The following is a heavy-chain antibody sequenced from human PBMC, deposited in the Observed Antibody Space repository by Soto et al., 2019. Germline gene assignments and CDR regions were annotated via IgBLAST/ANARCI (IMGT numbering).Heavy chain of an antibody. CDR1: GFTFSSYS. V-gene: IGHV3-21*01. Sequence: GGSLRLSCAASGFTFSSYSMNWVRQAPGKGLEWVSSISSSSSYIYYADSVKGRFTISRDNAKNSLYLQMNSLGAEDTAVYYCARGFIRFLEWSYGMDVWGQGXTVTVS. J-gene: IGHJ6*02. D-gene: IGHD3-3*01. CDR2: ISSSSSYI. CDR3: ARGFIRFLEWSYGMDV.